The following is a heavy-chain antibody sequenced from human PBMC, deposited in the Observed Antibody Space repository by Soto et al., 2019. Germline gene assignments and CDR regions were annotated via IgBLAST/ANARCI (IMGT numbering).Heavy chain of an antibody. V-gene: IGHV3-23*01. CDR2: ISGRGGNT. CDR3: ARGPRVSSTGTGAH. D-gene: IGHD1-1*01. CDR1: GFTFSNYS. J-gene: IGHJ4*02. Sequence: PGGSLILSCAASGFTFSNYSMSWVRQAPGKGLEWVSTISGRGGNTYYADSVKGRFVISRDNAKNSLYLEMNTLRADDSGLYYCARGPRVSSTGTGAHWGRGTLVTVSS.